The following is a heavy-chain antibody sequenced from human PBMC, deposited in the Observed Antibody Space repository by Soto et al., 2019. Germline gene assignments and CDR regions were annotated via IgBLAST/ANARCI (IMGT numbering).Heavy chain of an antibody. CDR1: GYPVTAYY. D-gene: IGHD3-3*01. Sequence: QLHLVQSGAVVKKPGASVTVSCSASGYPVTAYYMHWVRQAPGRGLEWMGGINPATGAAKYTQTFQGWVTMTRDTSTRTVFMELGGLTSEDTAVFYCARGGGVGVARSAAFDMWGQGTLVTVSS. CDR3: ARGGGVGVARSAAFDM. J-gene: IGHJ3*02. CDR2: INPATGAA. V-gene: IGHV1-2*04.